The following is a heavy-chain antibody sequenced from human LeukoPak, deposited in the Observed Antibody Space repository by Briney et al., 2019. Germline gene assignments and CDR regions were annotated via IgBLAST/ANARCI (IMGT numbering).Heavy chain of an antibody. V-gene: IGHV4-59*01. D-gene: IGHD6-19*01. Sequence: PSETLSLTCTVSGDSISTYYWSWIRQPPGKGLEWIGWLYYSGSTNYNPSLKSRVTISVDTSKNQFSLKLNSVTAADTAVYYCAREPAHSGYFVYWGQGTLFTVSS. CDR3: AREPAHSGYFVY. CDR1: GDSISTYY. J-gene: IGHJ4*02. CDR2: LYYSGST.